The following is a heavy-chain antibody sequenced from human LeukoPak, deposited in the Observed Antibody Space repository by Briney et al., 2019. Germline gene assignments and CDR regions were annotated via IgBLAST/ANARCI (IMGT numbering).Heavy chain of an antibody. V-gene: IGHV4-34*01. D-gene: IGHD3-10*01. CDR2: INQSGST. CDR1: GGSFSGYY. CDR3: VRHQYYYGAGSYYVFDS. J-gene: IGHJ5*01. Sequence: SETLSLTCAVYGGSFSGYYWSWIRQPPGKGLEWIGEINQSGSTNYNPSLKSRVTISVDTSKNQFSLKLSSVTAADTAVYYCVRHQYYYGAGSYYVFDSWGQGTLVTVSS.